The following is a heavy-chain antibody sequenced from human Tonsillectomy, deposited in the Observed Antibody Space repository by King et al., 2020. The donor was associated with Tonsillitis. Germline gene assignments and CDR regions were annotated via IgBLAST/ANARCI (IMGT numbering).Heavy chain of an antibody. CDR3: AREYCSGGTCYSGAFDI. CDR2: INQDGSEK. D-gene: IGHD2-15*01. V-gene: IGHV3-7*01. J-gene: IGHJ3*02. Sequence: VQLVESGGGLVQPGGSLRLSRAASGFTISNYWMTWVRQAPGKGLEWVANINQDGSEKFYVDSVKGRFTISRDNGENSLYLQLNGLRAEDTAVYSCAREYCSGGTCYSGAFDIWGQGTMVTVSS. CDR1: GFTISNYW.